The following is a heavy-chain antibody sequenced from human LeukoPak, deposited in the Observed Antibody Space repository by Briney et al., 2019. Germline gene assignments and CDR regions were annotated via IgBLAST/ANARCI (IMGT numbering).Heavy chain of an antibody. CDR2: ISGSGGST. J-gene: IGHJ4*02. V-gene: IGHV3-23*01. CDR1: GVTFSSYA. D-gene: IGHD4-4*01. CDR3: ASGGFYSNSNFDY. Sequence: GGSLRLSCAASGVTFSSYAMSWVRQAPGKGLEWVSAISGSGGSTYYADSVKGRFTISRDNSKNTLYLQMNSLRAEDTAVYYCASGGFYSNSNFDYWGQGTLVTVSS.